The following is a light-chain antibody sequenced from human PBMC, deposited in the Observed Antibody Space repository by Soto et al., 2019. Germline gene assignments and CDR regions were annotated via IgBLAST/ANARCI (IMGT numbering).Light chain of an antibody. CDR1: QSVSSY. J-gene: IGKJ4*01. CDR3: QHCSNWPLT. V-gene: IGKV1-39*01. Sequence: DIQMTQSPSSLSASVGDRVTITCRASQSVSSYLNWYQHKPGKAPKLLIYAASSLQSGVPSRFSGSGSGTDFTLTISSLEPEDFAVYYCQHCSNWPLTFGGGTKVEIK. CDR2: AAS.